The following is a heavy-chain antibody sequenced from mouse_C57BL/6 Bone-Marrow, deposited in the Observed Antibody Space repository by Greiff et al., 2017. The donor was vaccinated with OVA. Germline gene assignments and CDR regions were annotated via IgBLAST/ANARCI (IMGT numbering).Heavy chain of an antibody. Sequence: EVQLQQSGPELVKPGASVKISCKASGYTFTDYYMNWVKQSHGKSLEWIGDINPNNGGTSYNQKFKGKATLTVDKSSSTAYMELRSLTSEDSAVYYCARPPYGSSYWFAYWGQGTLVTVSA. V-gene: IGHV1-26*01. CDR3: ARPPYGSSYWFAY. CDR1: GYTFTDYY. J-gene: IGHJ3*01. CDR2: INPNNGGT. D-gene: IGHD1-1*01.